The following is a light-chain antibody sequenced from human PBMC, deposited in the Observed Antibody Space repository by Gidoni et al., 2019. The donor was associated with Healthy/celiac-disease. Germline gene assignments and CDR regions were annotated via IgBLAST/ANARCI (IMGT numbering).Light chain of an antibody. CDR3: SSYTSSSTQV. V-gene: IGLV2-14*01. Sequence: QSALTPPASVSGSPGQSLTISCTGTSSDVGGYNYVSWYQQHPGKAPKLMIYDVSNRPSVVSNRFSGSKSGNTASLTISGLQAEDEADYYCSSYTSSSTQVFGTGTKVTVL. CDR1: SSDVGGYNY. CDR2: DVS. J-gene: IGLJ1*01.